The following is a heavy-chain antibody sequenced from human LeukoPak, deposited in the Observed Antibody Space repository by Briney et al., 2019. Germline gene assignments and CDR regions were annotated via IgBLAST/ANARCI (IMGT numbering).Heavy chain of an antibody. J-gene: IGHJ4*02. CDR1: GGTFSSYA. CDR2: IIPIFGTA. D-gene: IGHD5-24*01. CDR3: ARVEMATIADH. V-gene: IGHV1-69*13. Sequence: SVKVSCKASGGTFSSYAISWVRQAPGQGLEWMGGIIPIFGTANYAQKFQGRVTITADESTSTAYMELRSLRSDDTAVYYCARVEMATIADHWGQGTLVTVSS.